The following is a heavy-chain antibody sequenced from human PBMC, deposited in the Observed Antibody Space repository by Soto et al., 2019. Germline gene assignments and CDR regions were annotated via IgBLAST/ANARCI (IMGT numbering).Heavy chain of an antibody. Sequence: SETLSLTCTVSGGSISSSSYYWGWIRQPPGKGLEWIGSIYYSGSTYYNPSLKSRVTISVDTSKNQFSLKLSSVTAADTAVYYCARYDILTFDYWGQGTLVTVSS. J-gene: IGHJ4*02. CDR2: IYYSGST. D-gene: IGHD3-9*01. V-gene: IGHV4-39*01. CDR3: ARYDILTFDY. CDR1: GGSISSSSYY.